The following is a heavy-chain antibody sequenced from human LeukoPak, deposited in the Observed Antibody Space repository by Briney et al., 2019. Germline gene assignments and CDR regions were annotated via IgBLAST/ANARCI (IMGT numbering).Heavy chain of an antibody. CDR3: ATSYCTPSNCSGFDS. V-gene: IGHV5-51*01. J-gene: IGHJ4*02. CDR1: GYSFTNYW. Sequence: GESLMISCKGSGYSFTNYWIGWVRQMPGKGLEYMGIIYPDDSDTRYSPSFQGQVAISADKSINTAYLQWSSLKASDTAMYYCATSYCTPSNCSGFDSWGQGTPVTVSS. CDR2: IYPDDSDT. D-gene: IGHD2-8*01.